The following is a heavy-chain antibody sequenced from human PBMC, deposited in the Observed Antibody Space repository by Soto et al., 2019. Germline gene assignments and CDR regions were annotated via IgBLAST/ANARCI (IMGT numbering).Heavy chain of an antibody. Sequence: SETLCLTCSVSGGSIISLGHYWTWIRQQPGKGLEWIGYIYYSGSTDYNPSLKSRVTISVDRSKNQFSLNLSSVTAADTAIYYCARESGGYDSSTRYGLDVWGQGTTVT. D-gene: IGHD6-25*01. CDR2: IYYSGST. V-gene: IGHV4-31*03. CDR3: ARESGGYDSSTRYGLDV. J-gene: IGHJ6*02. CDR1: GGSIISLGHY.